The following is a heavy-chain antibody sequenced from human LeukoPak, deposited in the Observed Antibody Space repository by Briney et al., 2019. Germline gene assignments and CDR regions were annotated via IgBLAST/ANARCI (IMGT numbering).Heavy chain of an antibody. J-gene: IGHJ5*02. D-gene: IGHD5-24*01. V-gene: IGHV4-34*01. Sequence: PSETLSLTCAVSGGSFSGYYWSWIRHPPGKGLEWIGEINHSGSTNYNPSLKSRVTISVDTSKNQFSLKLSSVTAADTAVYYCARQWRRCLQFGRDQKGGWFDPWGQGTLVTVSS. CDR2: INHSGST. CDR3: ARQWRRCLQFGRDQKGGWFDP. CDR1: GGSFSGYY.